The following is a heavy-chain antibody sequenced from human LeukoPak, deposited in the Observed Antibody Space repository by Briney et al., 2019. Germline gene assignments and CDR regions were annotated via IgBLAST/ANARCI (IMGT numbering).Heavy chain of an antibody. J-gene: IGHJ5*02. D-gene: IGHD6-19*01. CDR2: ISAYNGNT. Sequence: ASVKVSCKASGYTFTSYGISWVRQAPGQGLEWMGWISAYNGNTNYAQKLQGRVTMTRDMSTSTVYMELSSLRSEDTAVYYCAREGQAVAGTWWFDPWGQGTLVTVSS. CDR3: AREGQAVAGTWWFDP. V-gene: IGHV1-18*01. CDR1: GYTFTSYG.